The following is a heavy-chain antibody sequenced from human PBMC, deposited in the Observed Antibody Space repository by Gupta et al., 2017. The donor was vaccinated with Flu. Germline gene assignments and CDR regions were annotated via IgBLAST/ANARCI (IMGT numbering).Heavy chain of an antibody. D-gene: IGHD3-9*01. J-gene: IGHJ4*02. Sequence: EVQLVESGGGLVKPGGSLRLSCAASGFTFSTYSMNWVRQAPGKGLEWVSSISSSGSYIYYADSVKGRFTISRDNAKNSLYLQMNSLRAEDTAVYYCARDPDYDILTFDFWGQGILVTVSS. CDR2: ISSSGSYI. CDR1: GFTFSTYS. V-gene: IGHV3-21*01. CDR3: ARDPDYDILTFDF.